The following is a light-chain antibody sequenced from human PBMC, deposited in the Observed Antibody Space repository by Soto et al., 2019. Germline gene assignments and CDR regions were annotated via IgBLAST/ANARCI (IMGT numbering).Light chain of an antibody. CDR2: WAS. Sequence: DIVMTQSPDSLAVSLGDRATINCKSSQSVLYSSNNKNYLAWYKQKPGQPPKLLISWASTRESGVPDRFSGSGSGTEFTLTISYLQAEDVAVYYCQQYHSDPITFGQGTRLEI. CDR3: QQYHSDPIT. CDR1: QSVLYSSNNKNY. J-gene: IGKJ5*01. V-gene: IGKV4-1*01.